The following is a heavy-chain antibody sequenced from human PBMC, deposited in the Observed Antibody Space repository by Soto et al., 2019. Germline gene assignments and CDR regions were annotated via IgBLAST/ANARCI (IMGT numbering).Heavy chain of an antibody. Sequence: QVQLVQSGAEVKKPGASVKVSCKASGYTFTGYYMHWVRQAPGQGLGWMGWINPNSGGTNYAQKFQGWVTMTRDTSISTAYMELSRLRSDDTAVYYCARTIMVRGVMGYYYGMDVWGQGTTVTVSS. CDR3: ARTIMVRGVMGYYYGMDV. CDR2: INPNSGGT. J-gene: IGHJ6*02. V-gene: IGHV1-2*04. D-gene: IGHD3-10*01. CDR1: GYTFTGYY.